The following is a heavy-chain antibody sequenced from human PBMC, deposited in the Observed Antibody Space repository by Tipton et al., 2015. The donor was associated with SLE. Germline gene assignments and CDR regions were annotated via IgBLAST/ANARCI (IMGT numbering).Heavy chain of an antibody. CDR2: INHSGST. J-gene: IGHJ1*01. V-gene: IGHV4-34*01. Sequence: TLSLTCTVSGGSISSHYWSWIRQPPGKGLEWIGEINHSGSTNYNPTLKSRAPISVDTSKNQFSLKLSSVTAADTAVYYCARVGSGCYRYFQHWGQGTLVSVSS. CDR3: ARVGSGCYRYFQH. D-gene: IGHD6-19*01. CDR1: GGSISSHY.